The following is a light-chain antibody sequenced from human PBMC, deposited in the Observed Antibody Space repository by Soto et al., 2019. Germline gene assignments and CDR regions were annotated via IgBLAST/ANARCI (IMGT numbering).Light chain of an antibody. Sequence: EIVMTQSPATLSVSPGERATLSCRASQSVSSNLAWYQQRPGQAPRLLIYGASTRATGIPARLSGSGSGTELPLTISSLQSEDFAVYYCQQHNNWPFTFGQGTKLEIK. J-gene: IGKJ2*01. CDR3: QQHNNWPFT. V-gene: IGKV3-15*01. CDR2: GAS. CDR1: QSVSSN.